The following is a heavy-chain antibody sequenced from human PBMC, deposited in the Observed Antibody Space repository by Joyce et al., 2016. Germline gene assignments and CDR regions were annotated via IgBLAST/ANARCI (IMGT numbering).Heavy chain of an antibody. Sequence: VQLVQSGAEVKKPGESLKISCKGSGYNFATYWIAWVRQMPGKGLEWMGIIYPGDSDIRYSPSFRGQVTISADESSTTVFLQWSSLKASDTAMYFCARHKISPPFYFDFWGQGTLVTVSS. J-gene: IGHJ4*02. CDR1: GYNFATYW. CDR2: IYPGDSDI. V-gene: IGHV5-51*01. CDR3: ARHKISPPFYFDF. D-gene: IGHD2-15*01.